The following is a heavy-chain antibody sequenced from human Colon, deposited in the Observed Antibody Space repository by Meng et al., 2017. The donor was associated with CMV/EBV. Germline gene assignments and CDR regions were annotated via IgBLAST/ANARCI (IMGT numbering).Heavy chain of an antibody. Sequence: GESLKISCIASGLNFSSYSMTWVRQAPGKGLEWVANINQDGGQTFYVDSVKGRFTISRDNAKDSVFLQMNSLRADDTAVYYCARVDDTSFWARGAFDIWGQGTVVTVSS. V-gene: IGHV3-7*01. D-gene: IGHD1-1*01. CDR3: ARVDDTSFWARGAFDI. CDR1: GLNFSSYS. CDR2: INQDGGQT. J-gene: IGHJ3*02.